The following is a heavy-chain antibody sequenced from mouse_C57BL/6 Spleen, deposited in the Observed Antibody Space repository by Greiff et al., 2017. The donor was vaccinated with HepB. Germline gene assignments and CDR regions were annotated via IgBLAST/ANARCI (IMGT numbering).Heavy chain of an antibody. J-gene: IGHJ4*01. CDR2: INPSNGGT. CDR3: TYYYGSSLYAMDY. V-gene: IGHV1-53*01. D-gene: IGHD1-1*01. CDR1: GYTFTSYW. Sequence: VQLQQSGTELVKPGASVKLSCKASGYTFTSYWMHWVKQRPGQGLEWIGNINPSNGGTNYNEKFKSKATLTVDKSSSTAYMQLSSLTSEDSAVYYCTYYYGSSLYAMDYWGQGTSVTVSS.